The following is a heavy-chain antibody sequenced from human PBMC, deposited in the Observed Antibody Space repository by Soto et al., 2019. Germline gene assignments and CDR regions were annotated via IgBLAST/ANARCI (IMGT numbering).Heavy chain of an antibody. J-gene: IGHJ4*02. V-gene: IGHV1-2*04. CDR1: GYTFTGYY. D-gene: IGHD3-3*01. Sequence: ASVKVSCKASGYTFTGYYMHWVRQAPGQGLEWMGWINPNSGGTNYAQKFQGWVTMTRDTSISTAYMELSRLRSDDTAVYYCARAFYYDFWSGYEYYFDYWGQGTLVTVSS. CDR2: INPNSGGT. CDR3: ARAFYYDFWSGYEYYFDY.